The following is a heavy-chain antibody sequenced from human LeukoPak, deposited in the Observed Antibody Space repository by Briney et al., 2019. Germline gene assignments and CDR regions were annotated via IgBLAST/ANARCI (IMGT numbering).Heavy chain of an antibody. CDR3: ARDADYGDSTAPLDY. CDR2: INPNSGGT. CDR1: GYTFTGYY. Sequence: ASVKVSCKASGYTFTGYYMHWVRQAPGQGLEWMGWINPNSGGTNYAQKFQGRVTMTRDTSISTAYMELGRLRSDDTAVYYCARDADYGDSTAPLDYWGQGTLVTVSS. J-gene: IGHJ4*02. D-gene: IGHD4-17*01. V-gene: IGHV1-2*02.